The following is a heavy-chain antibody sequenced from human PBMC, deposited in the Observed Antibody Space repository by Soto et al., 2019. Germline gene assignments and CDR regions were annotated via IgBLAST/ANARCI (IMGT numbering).Heavy chain of an antibody. Sequence: SSETLSLTCTVSGDSFNTAGYYWSWIRQHPERGLEWIGYIYSSGTTYYSPSLKSRISISVDTSKNQFSLELTSVTAADTAVYYCAGGSSLCWECFHQWGQGILVTVSS. J-gene: IGHJ1*01. V-gene: IGHV4-31*03. CDR3: AGGSSLCWECFHQ. D-gene: IGHD2-2*01. CDR1: GDSFNTAGYY. CDR2: IYSSGTT.